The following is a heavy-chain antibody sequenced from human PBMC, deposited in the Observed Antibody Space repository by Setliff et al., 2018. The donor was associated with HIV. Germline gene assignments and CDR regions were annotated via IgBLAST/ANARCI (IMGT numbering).Heavy chain of an antibody. V-gene: IGHV3-7*03. Sequence: GGSLRLSCAASGFTFSSYRMNWVRQAPAKGLEWVANISPDGSATYYVDSVKGRFTISRDNAKNSLYLQLNSLRAEDTAEYYCAKELAASGLGYFDSWGRGILVTVSS. CDR3: AKELAASGLGYFDS. CDR2: ISPDGSAT. J-gene: IGHJ4*02. CDR1: GFTFSSYR. D-gene: IGHD3-22*01.